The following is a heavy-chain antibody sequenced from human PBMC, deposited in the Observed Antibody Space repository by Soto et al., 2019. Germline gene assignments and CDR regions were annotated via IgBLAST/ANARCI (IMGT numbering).Heavy chain of an antibody. V-gene: IGHV4-31*03. D-gene: IGHD3-10*01. Sequence: TLSLTCTVSGGSISSGGYYWSWIRQHPAKGLEWIGYIYYSGSTYYNPSLKSRVTIAVDTSKNQFSLKLSSVTAADTAVYHCARDPVRRGVSGVAHYPRRNYGMDVWGQGTTVTASS. CDR2: IYYSGST. CDR3: ARDPVRRGVSGVAHYPRRNYGMDV. CDR1: GGSISSGGYY. J-gene: IGHJ6*02.